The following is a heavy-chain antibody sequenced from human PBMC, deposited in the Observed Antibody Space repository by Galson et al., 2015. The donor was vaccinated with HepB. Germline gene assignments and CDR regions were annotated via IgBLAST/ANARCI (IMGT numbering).Heavy chain of an antibody. J-gene: IGHJ4*02. Sequence: SLRLSCAASGFTFRNAWMSWVRQAPGKGLEWVGRIKKKSEGGTTDYAAPVKGSFTISRDDSKNTLYLEMNSLKTEDTALYYCTTFLERTTVQYWGQGTLVTVSS. V-gene: IGHV3-15*01. CDR1: GFTFRNAW. CDR2: IKKKSEGGTT. D-gene: IGHD4-11*01. CDR3: TTFLERTTVQY.